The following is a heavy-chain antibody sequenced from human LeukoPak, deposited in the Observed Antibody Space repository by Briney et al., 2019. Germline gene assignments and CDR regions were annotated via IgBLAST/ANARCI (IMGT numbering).Heavy chain of an antibody. CDR3: ARDVGEYCSSTNCYASHY. D-gene: IGHD2-2*01. CDR1: GYTFTGHY. J-gene: IGHJ4*02. CDR2: IQPDSGGT. Sequence: ASVKVSCKASGYTFTGHYLHWVRQAPGQGLEWMGWIQPDSGGTHYAQKFQGRVTMTRDTSITTAYMELSSLRSDDTAVYYCARDVGEYCSSTNCYASHYWGQGTLVTVSS. V-gene: IGHV1-2*02.